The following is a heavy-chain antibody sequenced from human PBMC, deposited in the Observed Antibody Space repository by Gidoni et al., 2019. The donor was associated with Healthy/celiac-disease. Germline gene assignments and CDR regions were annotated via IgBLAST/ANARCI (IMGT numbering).Heavy chain of an antibody. J-gene: IGHJ5*02. CDR1: GFTFRRYS. Sequence: EVQLVESGGGLVQPGGSLRLSCAASGFTFRRYSMNWVRQAPGKGLEWVSYISSSSSTIYYADSGKGRFTISRDNAKNELYLQRNSLRAEETAGYYCARGAGGGSSIWASWFDPWGQGTLVTVAS. V-gene: IGHV3-48*01. CDR2: ISSSSSTI. CDR3: ARGAGGGSSIWASWFDP. D-gene: IGHD1-26*01.